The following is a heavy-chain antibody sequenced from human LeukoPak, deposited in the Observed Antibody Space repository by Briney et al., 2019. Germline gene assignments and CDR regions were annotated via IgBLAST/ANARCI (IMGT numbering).Heavy chain of an antibody. CDR3: AKASRRHCGSTVCYTLDY. CDR1: GFTFNTYD. CDR2: ISGSGGTT. V-gene: IGHV3-23*01. D-gene: IGHD2-2*02. Sequence: GGSLRLSCAASGFTFNTYDMNWVRQAPGKGLEWVSSISGSGGTTYSADSVKGRFTISRDNTKNTLYLQMNSLRADDTAVYYCAKASRRHCGSTVCYTLDYWGQGTLVTVSS. J-gene: IGHJ4*02.